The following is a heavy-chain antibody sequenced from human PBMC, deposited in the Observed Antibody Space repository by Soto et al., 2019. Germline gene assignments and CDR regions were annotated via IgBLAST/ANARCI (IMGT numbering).Heavy chain of an antibody. CDR1: GFTVSSNY. D-gene: IGHD4-17*01. CDR2: IYSGGST. V-gene: IGHV3-53*01. J-gene: IGHJ5*02. Sequence: EVQLVESGGGLIQPGGSLRLSCAASGFTVSSNYMSWVRQAPGKGLEWVSVIYSGGSTYYADSVKGRFTIYRDNSKNTLYLQMNSLRAEDTAVYYCARASNDYCDPNWFDPGGQGTLVTVSS. CDR3: ARASNDYCDPNWFDP.